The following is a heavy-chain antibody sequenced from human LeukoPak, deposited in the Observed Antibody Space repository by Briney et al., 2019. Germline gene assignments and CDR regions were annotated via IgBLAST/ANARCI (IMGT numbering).Heavy chain of an antibody. V-gene: IGHV4-59*08. J-gene: IGHJ3*02. CDR2: IYYSGST. D-gene: IGHD1-20*01. Sequence: SETLSLTCTVSGDSISHSYWSWIRQPPGKGPEWIGYIYYSGSTDYNPSLKSRVTILVDTSKNQFSLKLSSVTAADTAVYYCARAPYNWNDCAFDIWGQGTMVTVSS. CDR3: ARAPYNWNDCAFDI. CDR1: GDSISHSY.